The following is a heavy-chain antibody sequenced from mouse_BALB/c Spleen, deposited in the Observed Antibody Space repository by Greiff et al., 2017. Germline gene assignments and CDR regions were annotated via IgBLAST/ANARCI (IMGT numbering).Heavy chain of an antibody. J-gene: IGHJ4*01. CDR3: ARVDYGRGYAMDY. Sequence: EVKVVESGGGLVQPGGSRKLSCAASGFTFSSFGMHWVRQAPEKGLEWVAYISSGSSTIYYADTVKGRFTISRDNPKNTLFLQMTSLRSEDTAMYYCARVDYGRGYAMDYWGQGTSVTVSS. CDR1: GFTFSSFG. CDR2: ISSGSSTI. D-gene: IGHD1-1*01. V-gene: IGHV5-17*02.